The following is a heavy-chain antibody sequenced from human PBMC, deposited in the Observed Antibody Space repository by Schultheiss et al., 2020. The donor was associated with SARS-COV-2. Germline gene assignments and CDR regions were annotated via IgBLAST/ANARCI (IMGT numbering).Heavy chain of an antibody. D-gene: IGHD2-21*02. CDR2: IYHSGST. CDR3: ARDNLNVPAVQNWFDP. J-gene: IGHJ5*02. CDR1: GGSFSDYF. V-gene: IGHV4-34*11. Sequence: LETLSLTCAVYGGSFSDYFWSWIRQPPGKGLEWIGSIYHSGSTNYNPSLKSRVTISVDTSKNQFSLKLSSVTAADTAVYYCARDNLNVPAVQNWFDPWGQGTLVTVSS.